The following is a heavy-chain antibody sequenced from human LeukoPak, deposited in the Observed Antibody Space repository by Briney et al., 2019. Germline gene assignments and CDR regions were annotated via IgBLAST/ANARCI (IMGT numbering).Heavy chain of an antibody. CDR2: IYYSGST. CDR1: GGSISSGGYY. J-gene: IGHJ4*02. CDR3: ARDDGDYGFDY. Sequence: SETLSLTCTVSGGSISSGGYYWSWIRHHPGKGLEWLGYIYYSGSTDYNPSLKSRVTISVDKSKNQFSLKLTSVTAADTAVYYCARDDGDYGFDYWGQGTLVTVSS. D-gene: IGHD4-17*01. V-gene: IGHV4-31*03.